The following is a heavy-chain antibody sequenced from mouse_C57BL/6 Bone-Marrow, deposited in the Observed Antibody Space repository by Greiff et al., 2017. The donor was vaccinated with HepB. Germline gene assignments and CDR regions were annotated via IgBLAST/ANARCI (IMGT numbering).Heavy chain of an antibody. D-gene: IGHD2-5*01. V-gene: IGHV1-81*01. CDR1: GYTFTSYG. CDR3: ARTYSNYIAD. J-gene: IGHJ3*01. CDR2: IYPRSGNT. Sequence: QVQLLQSGAELARPGASVKLSCKASGYTFTSYGISWVKQRTGQGLEWIGEIYPRSGNTYYTEKFKGKATLTADKSSSTAYMELRSLTSEDSAVYFCARTYSNYIADWGQGTLVTVSA.